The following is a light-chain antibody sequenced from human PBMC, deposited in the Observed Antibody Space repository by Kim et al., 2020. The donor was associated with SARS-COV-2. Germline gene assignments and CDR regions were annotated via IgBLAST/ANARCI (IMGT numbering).Light chain of an antibody. CDR1: QDISTY. Sequence: ASVGDIVTITCQARQDISTYLDWYQQTPGKAPKLLIYAASTLQAGVPSRFSGSGSGTDFTLTISSLQPEDIATYYCQQNNSYPLTFGQGTKVDIK. V-gene: IGKV1-9*01. J-gene: IGKJ1*01. CDR3: QQNNSYPLT. CDR2: AAS.